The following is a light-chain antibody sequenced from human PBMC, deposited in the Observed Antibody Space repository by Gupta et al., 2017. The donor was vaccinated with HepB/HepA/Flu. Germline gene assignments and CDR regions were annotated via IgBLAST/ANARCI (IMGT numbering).Light chain of an antibody. J-gene: IGKJ1*01. CDR3: QQYNNWPPWT. Sequence: EIVMTQSPATLSVSPGERATLSCRASQSVSSNLAWHKQNPGQAPRLLIYGASTRATGIPARFSGSGSGTEFTLTISSLQSEDFAVYYCQQYNNWPPWTFGQGTKVEIK. CDR2: GAS. CDR1: QSVSSN. V-gene: IGKV3-15*01.